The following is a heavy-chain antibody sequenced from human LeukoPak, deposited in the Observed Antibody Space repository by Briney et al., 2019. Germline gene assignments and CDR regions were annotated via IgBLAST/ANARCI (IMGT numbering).Heavy chain of an antibody. CDR1: GFTFSSYS. Sequence: GGSLRLSCAASGFTFSSYSMNWVRQAPGKGLEWVSSISTSSIYINYADSLKGRFTISRDNAKNSLYLQMNSLRAEDTALYYCARGSSNIAARNNWFDPWDQGTLVTVSS. V-gene: IGHV3-21*01. D-gene: IGHD6-6*01. J-gene: IGHJ5*02. CDR2: ISTSSIYI. CDR3: ARGSSNIAARNNWFDP.